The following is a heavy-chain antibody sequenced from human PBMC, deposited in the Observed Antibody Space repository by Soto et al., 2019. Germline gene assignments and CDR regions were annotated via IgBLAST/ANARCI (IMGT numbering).Heavy chain of an antibody. CDR3: ASSRPQDYDFWSGYYYFDY. D-gene: IGHD3-3*01. Sequence: SETLSLTCTVSGGSISSSSYYWGWIRQPPGKGLEWIGSIYYSGSTNYTPSLKSRVTISVDKSKNQFSLKLSSVTAADTAVYYCASSRPQDYDFWSGYYYFDYWGQGTLVTVSS. CDR2: IYYSGST. V-gene: IGHV4-39*07. CDR1: GGSISSSSYY. J-gene: IGHJ4*02.